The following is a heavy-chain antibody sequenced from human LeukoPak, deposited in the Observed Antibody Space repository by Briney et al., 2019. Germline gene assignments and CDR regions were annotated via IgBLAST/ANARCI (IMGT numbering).Heavy chain of an antibody. Sequence: GGSLRLSCAASGFTFSDYYMSWLRQAPGKGLEWGSYISSSGSTIYYADSVKGRFTISRDNAKNSLYLQMNSLRAEDTAVYYCATIRYFDWLVDYWGQGTLVTVSS. CDR1: GFTFSDYY. V-gene: IGHV3-11*01. CDR2: ISSSGSTI. J-gene: IGHJ4*02. D-gene: IGHD3-9*01. CDR3: ATIRYFDWLVDY.